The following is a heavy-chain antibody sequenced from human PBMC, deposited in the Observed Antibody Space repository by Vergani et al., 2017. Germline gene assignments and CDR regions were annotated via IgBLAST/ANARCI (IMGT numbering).Heavy chain of an antibody. CDR1: GFTFSNYW. V-gene: IGHV3-74*01. D-gene: IGHD1-26*01. Sequence: VQLVESGGGLVQPGGSLRLSCTASGFTFSNYWMQWVRQAPGKGLMWVSRINSDGDSTSDADSVKGGFTISRDNATNTLYLQMDSLRAEDTAVYYCARDXWELLDYFYYMDVWGKGTTVTVSS. J-gene: IGHJ6*03. CDR2: INSDGDST. CDR3: ARDXWELLDYFYYMDV.